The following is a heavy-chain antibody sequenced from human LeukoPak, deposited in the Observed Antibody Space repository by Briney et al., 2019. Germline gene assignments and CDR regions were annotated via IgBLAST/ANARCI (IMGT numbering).Heavy chain of an antibody. J-gene: IGHJ5*02. CDR1: GGTFSSYA. D-gene: IGHD1-26*01. V-gene: IGHV1-69*05. CDR3: ARRKLLGLDP. CDR2: IIPIFGTA. Sequence: ASVKVSCKASGGTFSSYAISWVRQAPGQGLEWMGGIIPIFGTANYAQKFQGRVTITTDESTSTAYMELSSLRSEDTAVYYCARRKLLGLDPWGQGTLVTVSP.